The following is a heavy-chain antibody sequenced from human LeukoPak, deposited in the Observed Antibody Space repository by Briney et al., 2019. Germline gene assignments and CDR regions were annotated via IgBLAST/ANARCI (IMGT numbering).Heavy chain of an antibody. CDR2: IKSKTDDGTT. Sequence: PGGSLRLSCAASGLTFSNAWMSSVRHAPRKRLERVGRIKSKTDDGTTDYAAPVKGRFTILRDDSKNTLYLQMNSLKTEDTAVYYCTTAGWELYYFDYWGQGTLVTVSS. V-gene: IGHV3-15*01. CDR3: TTAGWELYYFDY. D-gene: IGHD1-26*01. CDR1: GLTFSNAW. J-gene: IGHJ4*02.